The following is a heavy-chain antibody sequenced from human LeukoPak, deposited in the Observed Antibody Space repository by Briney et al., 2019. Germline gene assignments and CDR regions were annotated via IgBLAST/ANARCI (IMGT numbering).Heavy chain of an antibody. Sequence: ASVKVSCKVSGYTLTELSMHWVRQAPGQGLEWMGGIDPDDGGTIYAQKFQGRVTMTEDTSTDTAYMELSSLRSDDTAVYYCARVRGGGPYYYNSSGYYFGWGQGTLVTVSS. CDR1: GYTLTELS. CDR2: IDPDDGGT. CDR3: ARVRGGGPYYYNSSGYYFG. D-gene: IGHD3-22*01. V-gene: IGHV1-24*01. J-gene: IGHJ4*02.